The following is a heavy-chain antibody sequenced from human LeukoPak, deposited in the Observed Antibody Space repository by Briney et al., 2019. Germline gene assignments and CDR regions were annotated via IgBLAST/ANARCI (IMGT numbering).Heavy chain of an antibody. J-gene: IGHJ6*03. CDR1: GLTLSTYA. Sequence: SVKVPCKASGLTLSTYAISWVRQAPGQGLEWMGGIIPMFGSAHYAQKFQDRVTITTDESTTIAYMELSSLRSEDTAVYYCASSPRIVGRLDYYYYMDVWGKGTTVTVSS. D-gene: IGHD6-6*01. V-gene: IGHV1-69*05. CDR2: IIPMFGSA. CDR3: ASSPRIVGRLDYYYYMDV.